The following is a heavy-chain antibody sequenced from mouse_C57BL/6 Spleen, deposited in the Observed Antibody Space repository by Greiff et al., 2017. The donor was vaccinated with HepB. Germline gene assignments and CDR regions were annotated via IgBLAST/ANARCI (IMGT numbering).Heavy chain of an antibody. J-gene: IGHJ2*01. V-gene: IGHV5-16*01. Sequence: DVMLVESEGGLVQPGRSMKLSCTASGFTLSYYYISWVRQVTEKGLEWVANINYDGSSTYYLDSLTSRFIISRDNAMNILYLQMSSLKSEDTATDYWARDWDYYGSSSYFDYWGQGTTLTGSS. CDR2: INYDGSST. D-gene: IGHD1-1*01. CDR1: GFTLSYYY. CDR3: ARDWDYYGSSSYFDY.